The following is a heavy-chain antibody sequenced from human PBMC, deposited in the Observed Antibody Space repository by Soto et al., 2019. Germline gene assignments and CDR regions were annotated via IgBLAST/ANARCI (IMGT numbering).Heavy chain of an antibody. V-gene: IGHV3-23*01. CDR2: ISGSGGST. J-gene: IGHJ4*02. CDR3: AKDTGYYYDSSGYYDY. Sequence: GGSLRLSCAASGFTFSNYAMSWVRQAPGKGLEWASAISGSGGSTYYADSVKGRFTISRDNSKNTLYLQMNSLRAEDTAVYYCAKDTGYYYDSSGYYDYWGQGTLVTVSS. CDR1: GFTFSNYA. D-gene: IGHD3-22*01.